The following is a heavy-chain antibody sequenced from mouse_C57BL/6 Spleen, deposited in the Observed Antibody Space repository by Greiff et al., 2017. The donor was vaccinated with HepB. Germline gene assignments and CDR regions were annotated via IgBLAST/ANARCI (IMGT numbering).Heavy chain of an antibody. Sequence: EVKVVESEGGLVQPGSSMKLSCTASGFTFSDYYMAWVRQVPEKGLEWVANINYDGSSTYYLDSLKSRFIISRDNAKNILYLQMSSLKSEDTATYYCARDGTGWYFDVWGTGTTVTVSS. CDR2: INYDGSST. J-gene: IGHJ1*03. CDR1: GFTFSDYY. D-gene: IGHD4-1*01. CDR3: ARDGTGWYFDV. V-gene: IGHV5-16*01.